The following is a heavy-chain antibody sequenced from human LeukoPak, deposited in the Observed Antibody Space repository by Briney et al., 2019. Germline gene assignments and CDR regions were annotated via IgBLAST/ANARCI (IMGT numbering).Heavy chain of an antibody. CDR3: VQGGHFDF. CDR1: GFSFSSFW. D-gene: IGHD3-16*01. J-gene: IGHJ4*02. Sequence: RPGGSLRLSCAASGFSFSSFWMTWGRQAPGKGPEWVANINEDGSEKNYVDSVKGRFAISRDNGKSSLYLEMNSLRADDTAVYSCVQGGHFDFWGQGAPVTASS. V-gene: IGHV3-7*01. CDR2: INEDGSEK.